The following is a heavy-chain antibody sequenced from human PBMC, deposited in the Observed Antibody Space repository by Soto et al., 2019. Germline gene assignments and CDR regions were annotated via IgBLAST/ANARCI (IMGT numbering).Heavy chain of an antibody. CDR1: GYTFSNYG. CDR2: ISADNGHT. J-gene: IGHJ5*02. D-gene: IGHD6-19*01. Sequence: QVQLVQSGAEVKKPGASVRVSCKTSGYTFSNYGISWVRQAPGQGLEWMGWISADNGHTNFTQKLQGRVTMTTDTTTRTAYRELRSLRSDDTAVYYCARDDRRAMAGDNWFDPWGQGTLVTVSS. CDR3: ARDDRRAMAGDNWFDP. V-gene: IGHV1-18*01.